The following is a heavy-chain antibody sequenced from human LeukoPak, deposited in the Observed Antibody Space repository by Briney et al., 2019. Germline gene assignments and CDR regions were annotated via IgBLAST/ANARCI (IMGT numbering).Heavy chain of an antibody. V-gene: IGHV1-2*02. CDR1: GYTFTGDF. J-gene: IGHJ4*02. CDR2: INSDSGGT. Sequence: ASVKVSCKASGYTFTGDFIHWVRQAPGQGLEWMGWINSDSGGTNYARKFQGRVTMTRDTSISTAYMELGRLRSDDTAVYYCARSPSKVEATTRWYYWGQGTLVTVSS. CDR3: ARSPSKVEATTRWYY. D-gene: IGHD1-26*01.